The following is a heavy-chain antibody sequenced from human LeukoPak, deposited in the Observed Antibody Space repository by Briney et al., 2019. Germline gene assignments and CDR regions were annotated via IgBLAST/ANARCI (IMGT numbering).Heavy chain of an antibody. Sequence: PGGSLRLSCASSGFTFSCYCMHWVRQAPGKGLDWVAVISYDGSNKYYADPVKGRFTISRDNSKNTLYLQMNSLRAEDTAVYYCAKASWRGYSYVSDSYWGQGTLVTVSS. CDR2: ISYDGSNK. D-gene: IGHD5-18*01. V-gene: IGHV3-30*18. CDR3: AKASWRGYSYVSDSY. CDR1: GFTFSCYC. J-gene: IGHJ4*02.